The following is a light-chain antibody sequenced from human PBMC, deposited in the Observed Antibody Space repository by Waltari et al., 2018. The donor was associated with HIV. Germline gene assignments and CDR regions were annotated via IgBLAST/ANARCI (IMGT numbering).Light chain of an antibody. J-gene: IGLJ3*02. CDR2: EVS. CDR3: SSYTTNNTRV. Sequence: QSALTQPASVSGSPGQSITISCTGTSSDVGAYNYVSWYQQHPGKAPKLMIYEVSHRPSGVSNRFSASKAGNTASLTISGLQAEDEADYYCSSYTTNNTRVFGGGTKLTVL. V-gene: IGLV2-14*03. CDR1: SSDVGAYNY.